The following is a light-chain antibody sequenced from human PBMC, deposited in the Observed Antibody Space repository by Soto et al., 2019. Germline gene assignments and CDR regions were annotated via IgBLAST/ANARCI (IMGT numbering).Light chain of an antibody. V-gene: IGKV1-39*01. CDR3: QQSYSTPIT. CDR1: QSITYY. Sequence: DIQMTQSPSSLSASVGDRVTITCRASQSITYYLNWYQQKPAKAPKLLIYAASSLQSGVPLRFSGSGSGTDFTLTISSLQPEDFATYYCQQSYSTPITFGQGTRLEIK. J-gene: IGKJ5*01. CDR2: AAS.